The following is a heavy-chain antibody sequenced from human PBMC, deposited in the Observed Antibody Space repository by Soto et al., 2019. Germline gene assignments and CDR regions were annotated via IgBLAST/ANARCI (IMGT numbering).Heavy chain of an antibody. V-gene: IGHV2-5*02. CDR1: GFSLSTSGVG. CDR3: AHISGSAGFDY. D-gene: IGHD1-26*01. J-gene: IGHJ4*02. CDR2: IYWDDDK. Sequence: QITLKESGPTLVKPTQTLTLTCTFSGFSLSTSGVGVGWIRQPPGKALEWLALIYWDDDKRYSPSLKSRLTXTXXTSKNQVVLTMTNMDPVDTATYYCAHISGSAGFDYWGQGTLVTVSS.